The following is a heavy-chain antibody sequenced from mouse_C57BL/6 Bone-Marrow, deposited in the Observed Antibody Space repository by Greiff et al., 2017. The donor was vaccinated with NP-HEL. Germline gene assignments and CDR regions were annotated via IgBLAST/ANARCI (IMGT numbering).Heavy chain of an antibody. Sequence: QVQLQQSGPELVKPGASVKISCKASGYAFSSSWMNWVKQRPGKGLEWIGRIYPGDGDTNYNGKFKGKATLTADKSSSTAYMQLSSLTSEDSAVYFCARLGNYSNWGAYWGQGTLVTVSA. CDR1: GYAFSSSW. V-gene: IGHV1-82*01. CDR2: IYPGDGDT. J-gene: IGHJ3*01. CDR3: ARLGNYSNWGAY. D-gene: IGHD2-5*01.